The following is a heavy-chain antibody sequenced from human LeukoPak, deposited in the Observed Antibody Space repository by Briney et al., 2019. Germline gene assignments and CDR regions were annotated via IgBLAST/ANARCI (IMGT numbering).Heavy chain of an antibody. CDR1: GFIFSSYG. Sequence: GRSLRLSCAASGFIFSSYGMHWVRQAPGKGLEWVAVISYDGVNKDHTDSVKGRFTISRDNSKNTLHLQMNSLRAEDTAVYYCAKGTYHYDSSGPFDYWGQGTLVTVSS. V-gene: IGHV3-30*18. CDR2: ISYDGVNK. CDR3: AKGTYHYDSSGPFDY. J-gene: IGHJ4*02. D-gene: IGHD3-22*01.